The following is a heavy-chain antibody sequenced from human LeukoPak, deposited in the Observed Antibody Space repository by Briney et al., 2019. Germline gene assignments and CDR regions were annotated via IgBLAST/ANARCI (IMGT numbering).Heavy chain of an antibody. V-gene: IGHV3-23*01. CDR1: GFTFSSYG. CDR2: INTSWGST. Sequence: PGGTLRLSCAASGFTFSSYGMSWVRQAPGKGLEWVSAINTSWGSTYYADSVKGRFTIPRDNSKNTLYLQMNSLRAEDTAIYYCAKNGDRGAYCSGGSCYPYFYYYMDVWGKGTTVTISS. D-gene: IGHD2-15*01. CDR3: AKNGDRGAYCSGGSCYPYFYYYMDV. J-gene: IGHJ6*03.